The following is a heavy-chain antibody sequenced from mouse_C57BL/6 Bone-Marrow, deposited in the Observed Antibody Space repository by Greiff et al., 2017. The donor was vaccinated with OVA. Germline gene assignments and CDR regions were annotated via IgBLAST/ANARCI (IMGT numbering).Heavy chain of an antibody. Sequence: EVMLVESGGGLVKPGGSLKLSCAASGFTFSSYTMSWVRQTPEKRLEWVATISGGGGNTYYPDSVKGRFTISRDNAKNTLYLQMSSLRSEDTALYYCARPHYYGSSNLYFDVWGTGTTVTVSS. V-gene: IGHV5-9*01. J-gene: IGHJ1*03. CDR2: ISGGGGNT. D-gene: IGHD1-1*01. CDR3: ARPHYYGSSNLYFDV. CDR1: GFTFSSYT.